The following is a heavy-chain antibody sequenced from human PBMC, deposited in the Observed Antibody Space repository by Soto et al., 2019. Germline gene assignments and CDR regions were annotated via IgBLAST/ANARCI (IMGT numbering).Heavy chain of an antibody. D-gene: IGHD3-3*01. Sequence: EVHLVESGGGLVQPGGSLRLSCAASGFTFSSYWMTWVRQAPGKGLEWVANIKQDGSEKYYVDSVRGRFTISRDNAENSLFLQMSSLSADDTAVYYCARASAITIFGSLITYYFDYWGQGTLVTVSS. CDR1: GFTFSSYW. J-gene: IGHJ4*02. CDR2: IKQDGSEK. CDR3: ARASAITIFGSLITYYFDY. V-gene: IGHV3-7*03.